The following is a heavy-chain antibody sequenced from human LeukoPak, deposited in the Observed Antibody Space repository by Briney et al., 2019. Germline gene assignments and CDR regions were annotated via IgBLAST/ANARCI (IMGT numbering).Heavy chain of an antibody. V-gene: IGHV4-59*08. CDR1: GGSISRYY. D-gene: IGHD2/OR15-2a*01. CDR3: AGHHPRNTVDF. Sequence: PSETLSLTCTVSGGSISRYYWSWIRQPPGKGLEWIAYISDIGSINYNPSLKSRVTISLDTSKNQFSLKLSSVTAADTAVYYCAGHHPRNTVDFWGQGTLVTVPS. J-gene: IGHJ4*02. CDR2: ISDIGSI.